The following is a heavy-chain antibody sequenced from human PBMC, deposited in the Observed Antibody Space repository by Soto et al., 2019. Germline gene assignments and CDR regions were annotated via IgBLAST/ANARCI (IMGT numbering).Heavy chain of an antibody. Sequence: QVQLVESGGGVVQPGRSLRLSCAASGFTFSSYAMHWVRQAPGKGLEWVAVISYDGSNKYYADSVKGRFTISRDNSKNTLYLQMNSLRAEDTAVYYCARSYYGSGSYYNHPIYYYGMDVWGQGTTVTVSS. J-gene: IGHJ6*02. V-gene: IGHV3-30-3*01. D-gene: IGHD3-10*01. CDR3: ARSYYGSGSYYNHPIYYYGMDV. CDR2: ISYDGSNK. CDR1: GFTFSSYA.